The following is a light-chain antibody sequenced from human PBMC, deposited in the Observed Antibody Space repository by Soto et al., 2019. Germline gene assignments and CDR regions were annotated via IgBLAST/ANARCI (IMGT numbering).Light chain of an antibody. Sequence: LTQSPATLSLPPGEIATISCRASQRVNTFSAWYQQKPGQAPRLLIYDASYRATGIPARFSGSGSGTDFSLTISSLEPEDSAVYYCQQRGNWPATFGAGTKVDV. CDR1: QRVNTF. V-gene: IGKV3-11*01. CDR3: QQRGNWPAT. J-gene: IGKJ3*01. CDR2: DAS.